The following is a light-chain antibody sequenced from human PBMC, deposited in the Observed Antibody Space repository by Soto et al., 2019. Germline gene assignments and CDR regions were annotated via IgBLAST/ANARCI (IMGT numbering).Light chain of an antibody. CDR1: QTIANNY. Sequence: EVALTQSPGTLSLSPGARATLSCRASQTIANNYLTWYQKKPGQAPRVLIYDASTRATGIPDRFSGSGSGTDFTLTISRLEPEDFAVYYCQQYGTSPWTFGQGTKVEI. CDR3: QQYGTSPWT. V-gene: IGKV3-20*01. J-gene: IGKJ1*01. CDR2: DAS.